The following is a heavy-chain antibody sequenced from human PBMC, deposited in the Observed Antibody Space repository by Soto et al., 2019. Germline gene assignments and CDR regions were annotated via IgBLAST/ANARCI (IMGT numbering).Heavy chain of an antibody. Sequence: SETLSLTCTVSGDSISSSYWSWIRQPPGKGLEWIGYISYSGSTNYNPSLKSRVTISVGTSKNQFSLKLSSVTAADTAVYYCAKEGQTGYSSSWFHYWGQGTLVTVSS. CDR3: AKEGQTGYSSSWFHY. D-gene: IGHD6-13*01. CDR1: GDSISSSY. V-gene: IGHV4-59*01. CDR2: ISYSGST. J-gene: IGHJ4*02.